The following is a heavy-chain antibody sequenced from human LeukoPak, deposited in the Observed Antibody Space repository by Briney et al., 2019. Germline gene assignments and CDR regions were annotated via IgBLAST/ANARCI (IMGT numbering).Heavy chain of an antibody. V-gene: IGHV4-39*02. CDR2: IYCSGST. Sequence: SETLSLTCTVSGGSISSSSYYWGWIRQPPGKGLEWIGSIYCSGSTYYNPSLKSRVTISVDTSKNQFSLKLSSVTAADTAVYYCARDYGGNSENWFDPWGQGTLVTVSS. D-gene: IGHD4-23*01. J-gene: IGHJ5*02. CDR1: GGSISSSSYY. CDR3: ARDYGGNSENWFDP.